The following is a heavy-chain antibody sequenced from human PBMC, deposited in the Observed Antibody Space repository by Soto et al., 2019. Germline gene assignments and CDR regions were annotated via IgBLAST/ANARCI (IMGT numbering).Heavy chain of an antibody. CDR1: GGTFSSYA. CDR3: ARGEEGRVGFDY. Sequence: QVQLVQSGAEVKKPGSSVKVSCKASGGTFSSYAISWVRQAPGQGLEWMGGIIPIFGTANYAQKFQGRVTITEDESTSTAYMELSSVRSEDKAVDYCARGEEGRVGFDYWGQGTLVTVSS. V-gene: IGHV1-69*01. CDR2: IIPIFGTA. J-gene: IGHJ4*02. D-gene: IGHD1-26*01.